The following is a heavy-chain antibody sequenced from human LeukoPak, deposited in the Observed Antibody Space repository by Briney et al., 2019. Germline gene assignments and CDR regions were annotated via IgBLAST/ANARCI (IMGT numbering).Heavy chain of an antibody. V-gene: IGHV3-23*01. J-gene: IGHJ4*02. CDR1: AFTFSSYA. CDR3: AKRYCSTTSCYKRYGSGSYFFDY. Sequence: GGSLRLSGAASAFTFSSYAMSWVRQAPGKGLEWVSGISGNGGSTSYADSVKGRFTISRDNSKNTLYLRMNSLRAEDTAVYYCAKRYCSTTSCYKRYGSGSYFFDYWGQGTLVTVSS. D-gene: IGHD2-2*02. CDR2: ISGNGGST.